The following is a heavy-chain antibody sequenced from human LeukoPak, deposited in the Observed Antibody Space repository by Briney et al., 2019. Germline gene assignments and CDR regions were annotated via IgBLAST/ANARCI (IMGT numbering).Heavy chain of an antibody. J-gene: IGHJ4*02. CDR3: AKDPIFSGSYGVFDY. CDR1: GLTFSSYA. V-gene: IGHV3-23*01. Sequence: PGGSLRLSCAASGLTFSSYAMSWVRQAPGKGLEWVSTIIDSGNSIYYADSAEGRFTISRDNSKNTLYLQMNSLRAGDTAVYYCAKDPIFSGSYGVFDYWGLGTLVTVSS. D-gene: IGHD1-26*01. CDR2: IIDSGNSI.